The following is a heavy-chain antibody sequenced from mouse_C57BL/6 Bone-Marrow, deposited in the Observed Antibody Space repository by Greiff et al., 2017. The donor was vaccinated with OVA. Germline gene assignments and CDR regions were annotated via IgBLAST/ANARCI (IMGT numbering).Heavy chain of an antibody. CDR1: GYTFTSYG. J-gene: IGHJ2*01. CDR3: ARRRGSSFDY. D-gene: IGHD1-1*01. CDR2: IYPRSGNT. V-gene: IGHV1-81*01. Sequence: VKLQESGAELARPGASVKLSCKASGYTFTSYGISWVKQRTGQGLEWIGEIYPRSGNTYYNEKFKGKATLTADKSSSTAYMELRSLTSEDSAVYFCARRRGSSFDYWGQGTTLTVSS.